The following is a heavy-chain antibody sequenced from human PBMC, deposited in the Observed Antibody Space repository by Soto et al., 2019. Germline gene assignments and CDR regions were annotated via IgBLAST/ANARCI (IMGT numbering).Heavy chain of an antibody. V-gene: IGHV4-59*08. Sequence: SETRSLTCTVAGGSISRYYSSWIRQPPGKGREWIGYIYYSGSTNYNPSLKSRVTISVDTPKNQPSLKLSSVTAADTAGYYCGRSRFWEWLFLSYWAQGTLVTVSS. J-gene: IGHJ4*02. CDR2: IYYSGST. CDR3: GRSRFWEWLFLSY. CDR1: GGSISRYY. D-gene: IGHD3-3*01.